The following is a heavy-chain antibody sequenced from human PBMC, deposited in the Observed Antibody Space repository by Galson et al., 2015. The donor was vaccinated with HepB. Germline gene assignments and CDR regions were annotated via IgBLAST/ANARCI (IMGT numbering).Heavy chain of an antibody. D-gene: IGHD3-3*01. Sequence: SLRLSCAASGFTFSRYWMSWVRQAPGKGLEWVANLNQDGSEKYYVDSVKGRFTISRDNAKNSLYLQMNSLRAEDTAVYYCARDPSHYDFWSGYWDCWGLGTLVTVSS. CDR1: GFTFSRYW. CDR3: ARDPSHYDFWSGYWDC. CDR2: LNQDGSEK. J-gene: IGHJ4*02. V-gene: IGHV3-7*01.